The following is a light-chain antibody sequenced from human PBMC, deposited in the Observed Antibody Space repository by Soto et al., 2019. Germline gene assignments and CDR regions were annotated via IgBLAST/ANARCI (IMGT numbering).Light chain of an antibody. Sequence: AIRMTQSPSSLSASTGDRVTITCRASQGISSYLAWYQQKPGKAPKLLIYAASTLQSGVPSRFSGSGSGTDFTLTISCLQSEDFATYYCQQYNNWPWTFGQGTKVDIK. J-gene: IGKJ1*01. CDR1: QGISSY. CDR2: AAS. CDR3: QQYNNWPWT. V-gene: IGKV1-8*01.